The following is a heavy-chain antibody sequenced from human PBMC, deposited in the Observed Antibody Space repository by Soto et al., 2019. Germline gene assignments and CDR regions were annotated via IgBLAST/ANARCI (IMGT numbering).Heavy chain of an antibody. CDR1: GFSLSRYG. Sequence: GGSLRLSCEVSGFSLSRYGMHWVRQAPGKGLEWVAVIWYHGTTKNYADSVKGRFTISRDISKNTVYLQMDSLEVEDTAVYYCAIRSDWFDPWGQGTLVTVSS. J-gene: IGHJ5*02. V-gene: IGHV3-33*01. CDR3: AIRSDWFDP. D-gene: IGHD3-3*01. CDR2: IWYHGTTK.